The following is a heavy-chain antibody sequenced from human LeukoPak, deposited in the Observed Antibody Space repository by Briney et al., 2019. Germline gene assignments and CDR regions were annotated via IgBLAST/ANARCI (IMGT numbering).Heavy chain of an antibody. V-gene: IGHV3-30*18. CDR2: ISHDGSNK. CDR1: GFTFSSYG. Sequence: GGSLRLSCAASGFTFSSYGMHWVRQAPGKGLEWVAVISHDGSNKYYADSVKGRFTISRDNSKNTLYLQMNSLRAEDTAVYYCAKEYDYVWGSYRYIDYWGQGTLVTVSS. J-gene: IGHJ4*02. D-gene: IGHD3-16*02. CDR3: AKEYDYVWGSYRYIDY.